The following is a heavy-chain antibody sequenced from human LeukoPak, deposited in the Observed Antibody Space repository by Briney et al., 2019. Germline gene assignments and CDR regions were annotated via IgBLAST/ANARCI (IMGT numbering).Heavy chain of an antibody. Sequence: SGGSLRLSSAASRFGFSCCGMHSVRQAPRKGLDWVAVLCVNVRNNYYAASAKGGFTISKDRSKNTLYRKMTSLRAHDPPIFSFARGRAPFDGFDVWGRGTVVTVSS. CDR1: RFGFSCCG. J-gene: IGHJ3*01. D-gene: IGHD4/OR15-4a*01. CDR3: ARGRAPFDGFDV. V-gene: IGHV3-33*01. CDR2: LCVNVRNN.